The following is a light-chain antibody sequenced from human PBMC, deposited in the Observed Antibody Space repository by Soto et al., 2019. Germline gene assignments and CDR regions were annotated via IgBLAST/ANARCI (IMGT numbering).Light chain of an antibody. CDR2: AAS. V-gene: IGKV1-5*01. Sequence: IQMTQSPSTLSASVGDRVTITCRASQSISSWLAWYQQKPGKAPELLIYAASTLQSGVPSRFSGSGSGTDFTLTISSLQSEDFAVYYCQQYNNWPPLTFGGGTKVDNK. J-gene: IGKJ4*01. CDR1: QSISSW. CDR3: QQYNNWPPLT.